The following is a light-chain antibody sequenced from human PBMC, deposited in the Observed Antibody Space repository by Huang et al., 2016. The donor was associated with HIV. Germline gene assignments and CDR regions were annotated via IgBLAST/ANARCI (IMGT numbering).Light chain of an antibody. J-gene: IGKJ4*01. CDR3: QQYHR. CDR2: DAS. V-gene: IGKV1-33*01. CDR1: PDISNY. Sequence: DIQMTQSPSSLSASVGDRVTITCQASPDISNYLNWYQQKPGKAPELLIYDASNLETGVPSRFSGSGSGTDFTFTISSLQPEDIATYYCQQYHRFGGGTKVEIK.